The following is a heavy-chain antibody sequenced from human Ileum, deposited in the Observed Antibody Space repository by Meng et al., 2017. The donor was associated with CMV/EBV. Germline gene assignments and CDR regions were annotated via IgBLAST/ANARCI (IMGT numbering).Heavy chain of an antibody. V-gene: IGHV3-74*02. CDR2: IDTDGSET. Sequence: VECGESGGGLVTPGGSLSLSCGASGFTFSSYWMHWVPQAPGKGLVWVSRIDTDGSETKYADSVNGRFTISRDNAKNTLYLQMNSLSAEDTAVYFCVRGTSDWPGVDYWGQGTLVTVSS. CDR3: VRGTSDWPGVDY. J-gene: IGHJ4*02. CDR1: GFTFSSYW. D-gene: IGHD2-21*02.